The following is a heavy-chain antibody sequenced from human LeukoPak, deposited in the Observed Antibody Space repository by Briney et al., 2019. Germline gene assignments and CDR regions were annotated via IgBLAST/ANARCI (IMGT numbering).Heavy chain of an antibody. Sequence: TGGSLRLSCAASGFTVSSNYMSWVRQAPGKGLEWVSVIYSGGSTYYADSVKGRFTISRDNSKNTLYLQMNSLRAEDAAVYCCARAHEEYQLLTNYYYYGMDVWGKGTTVTVSS. D-gene: IGHD2-2*01. CDR3: ARAHEEYQLLTNYYYYGMDV. CDR2: IYSGGST. J-gene: IGHJ6*04. V-gene: IGHV3-53*01. CDR1: GFTVSSNY.